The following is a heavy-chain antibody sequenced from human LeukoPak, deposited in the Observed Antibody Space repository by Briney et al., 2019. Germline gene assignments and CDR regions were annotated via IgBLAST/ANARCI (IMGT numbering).Heavy chain of an antibody. V-gene: IGHV6-1*01. CDR2: TYYRSKWYD. CDR3: ARGKWEPLREAFDY. J-gene: IGHJ4*02. CDR1: GDSVSSKNVA. Sequence: SQTLSLTCAISGDSVSSKNVAWNWIRQSPSRGLEWLGRTYYRSKWYDDYAVSVKSRITINPDTSKNQFSLQLNSVTPEDTAVYYCARGKWEPLREAFDYWGQGTLVTVSS. D-gene: IGHD1-26*01.